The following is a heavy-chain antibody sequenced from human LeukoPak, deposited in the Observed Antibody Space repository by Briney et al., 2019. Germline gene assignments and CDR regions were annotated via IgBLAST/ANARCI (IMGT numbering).Heavy chain of an antibody. CDR1: GYTFTGYY. D-gene: IGHD2-15*01. V-gene: IGHV1-2*02. Sequence: ASVKVSCEASGYTFTGYYMHWVRQAPGQGLEWMGRINPNSGGTNYAQKFQGRVTMTRDTSISTAYMELSRLRSDDTTVYYCASSRVVAAWGLYFDYWGQGTLVTVSS. CDR2: INPNSGGT. CDR3: ASSRVVAAWGLYFDY. J-gene: IGHJ4*02.